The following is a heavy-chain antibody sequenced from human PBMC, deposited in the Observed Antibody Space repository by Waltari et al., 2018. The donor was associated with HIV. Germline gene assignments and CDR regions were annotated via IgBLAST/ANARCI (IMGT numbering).Heavy chain of an antibody. J-gene: IGHJ4*01. CDR3: ASNDRPVYFFDY. CDR1: GYSLTQLS. CDR2: FDPEGDET. Sequence: QVVLIESGAEVKQPGGSVKVSCKVAGYSLTQLSMHWVRQAPGQGLEWMGGFDPEGDETIYAQKFQGRLSMTQDTSTDTAYMELRGLRSDDTAVYYCASNDRPVYFFDYWSHGTLVTVSS. V-gene: IGHV1-24*01. D-gene: IGHD3-9*01.